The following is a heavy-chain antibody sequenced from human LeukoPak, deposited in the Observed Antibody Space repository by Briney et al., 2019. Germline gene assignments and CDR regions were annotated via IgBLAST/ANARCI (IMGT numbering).Heavy chain of an antibody. D-gene: IGHD5-18*01. Sequence: SETLSLTCTVPGGSISSSSYYWGWIRQPPGKGLEWIGSIYYSGSTYYNPSLKSRVTISVDTSKNQFSLKLSSVTAADTAVYYCASLKWIQLWLRDAFDIWGQGTMVTVSS. V-gene: IGHV4-39*01. CDR1: GGSISSSSYY. CDR3: ASLKWIQLWLRDAFDI. J-gene: IGHJ3*02. CDR2: IYYSGST.